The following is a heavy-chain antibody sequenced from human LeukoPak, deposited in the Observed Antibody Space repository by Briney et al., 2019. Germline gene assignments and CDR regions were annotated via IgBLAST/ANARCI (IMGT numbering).Heavy chain of an antibody. CDR1: GGSINSYY. D-gene: IGHD6-19*01. Sequence: SETLSLTCTVSGGSINSYYWSWIRQPPGKGLERIGYIYTSGTTNYNPSLKSRVTISVDTSKNQFSLKLSSVTAADTAVYYCARQGGSIAVARFDYWGQGTLVTVSS. J-gene: IGHJ4*02. CDR2: IYTSGTT. V-gene: IGHV4-4*09. CDR3: ARQGGSIAVARFDY.